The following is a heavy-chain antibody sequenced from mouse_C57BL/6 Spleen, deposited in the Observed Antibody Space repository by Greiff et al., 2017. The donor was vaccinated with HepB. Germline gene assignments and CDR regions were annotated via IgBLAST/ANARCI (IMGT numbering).Heavy chain of an antibody. CDR3: TRGTTVVARENYAMDY. Sequence: QVQLKESGAELVRPGASVTLSCKASGYTFTDYEMHWVKQTPVHGLEWIGAIDPETGGTAYNQKFKGKAILTADKSSSTAYMELRSLTSEDSAVYYCTRGTTVVARENYAMDYWGQGTSVTVSS. V-gene: IGHV1-15*01. CDR1: GYTFTDYE. D-gene: IGHD1-1*01. CDR2: IDPETGGT. J-gene: IGHJ4*01.